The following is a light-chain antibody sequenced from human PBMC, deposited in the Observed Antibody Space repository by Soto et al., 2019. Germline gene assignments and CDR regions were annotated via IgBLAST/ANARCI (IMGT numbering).Light chain of an antibody. V-gene: IGKV3-20*01. CDR2: GAS. CDR1: QSVSSSF. J-gene: IGKJ4*01. CDR3: QQYGSSPPLS. Sequence: EIVLTQSPGTLSLSPGERATLSCRASQSVSSSFLAWYQQAPGQAPGLLIYGASSRAPGIPDRFSGSGSGTDFTLTISRLEPEDFAVYYCQQYGSSPPLSFGGGTKVDIK.